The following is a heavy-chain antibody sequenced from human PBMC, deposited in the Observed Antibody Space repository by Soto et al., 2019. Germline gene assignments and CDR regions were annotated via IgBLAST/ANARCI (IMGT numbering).Heavy chain of an antibody. CDR2: IKASNGNT. D-gene: IGHD3-22*01. J-gene: IGHJ4*02. CDR3: ARTSGYNLYDY. CDR1: GYTFTSYA. V-gene: IGHV1-3*01. Sequence: QVQLVQSGAEVKKPGASVKVSCKASGYTFTSYAMHWVRQAPGQRLEWMGWIKASNGNTKYSQTLQGIVTITRDTAASTAYMELISLRSEATAVHYCARTSGYNLYDYWGQGTLFTFAS.